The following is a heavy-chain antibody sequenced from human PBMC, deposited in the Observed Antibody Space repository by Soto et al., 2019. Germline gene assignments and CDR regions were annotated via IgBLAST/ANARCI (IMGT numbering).Heavy chain of an antibody. D-gene: IGHD3-22*01. CDR1: GFTVSNAW. CDR3: TTDRFSGYYSWDY. V-gene: IGHV3-15*07. J-gene: IGHJ4*02. Sequence: PGGSLRLSCASCGFTVSNAWMIWVRQAPGKGLEWVGLIKSHTDGGTTDYAAPVKGRFTISRDDSKNTLSLQMNSLNTGDTAVYYCTTDRFSGYYSWDYWGQGTLVTVSS. CDR2: IKSHTDGGTT.